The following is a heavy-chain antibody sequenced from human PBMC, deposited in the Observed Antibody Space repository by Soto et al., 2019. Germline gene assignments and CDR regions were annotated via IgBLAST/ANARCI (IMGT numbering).Heavy chain of an antibody. J-gene: IGHJ4*02. CDR1: GGSFSGYY. Sequence: SETLSLTCAVYGGSFSGYYWSWIRQPPGKGLEWIGEINHSGSTNYNPSLKSRVTISVDTSKNQFSLKLSSVTAADTAVYYCARDIILDYWGQGTLVTVS. V-gene: IGHV4-34*01. CDR3: ARDIILDY. CDR2: INHSGST.